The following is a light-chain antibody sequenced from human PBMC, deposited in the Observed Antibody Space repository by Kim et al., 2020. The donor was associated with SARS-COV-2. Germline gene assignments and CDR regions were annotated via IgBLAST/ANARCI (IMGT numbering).Light chain of an antibody. J-gene: IGLJ3*02. V-gene: IGLV2-14*03. CDR3: SSYSTTITLV. Sequence: GQSITISCTGTSSDVGGYKYVSWYQQHPGKAPKLMIYDVSNRPSGVSNRFSGSKSGNTASLTISGLQAEDEADYYCSSYSTTITLVFGGGTQLTVL. CDR1: SSDVGGYKY. CDR2: DVS.